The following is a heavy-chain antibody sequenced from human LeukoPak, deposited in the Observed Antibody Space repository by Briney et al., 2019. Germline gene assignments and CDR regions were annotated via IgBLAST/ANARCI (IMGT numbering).Heavy chain of an antibody. CDR2: ISAYNGNT. J-gene: IGHJ6*03. CDR3: ARLHDYNYYYMDV. Sequence: ASVTVSCKASGYTFTSYGISWVRQAPGQGLEWMGWISAYNGNTNYAQKLQRRVTMTTDTSTSIAHMELRSLRSDDTAVYYCARLHDYNYYYMDVWGKGTTVTVSS. CDR1: GYTFTSYG. V-gene: IGHV1-18*01. D-gene: IGHD5-18*01.